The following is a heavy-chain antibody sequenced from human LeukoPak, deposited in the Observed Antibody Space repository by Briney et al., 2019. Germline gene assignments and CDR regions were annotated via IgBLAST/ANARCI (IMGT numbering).Heavy chain of an antibody. D-gene: IGHD5-18*01. CDR1: GGTFTSYD. CDR3: ARGYSYGYGADY. V-gene: IGHV1-8*03. CDR2: MNPNSGNT. Sequence: ASVKVSCKASGGTFTSYDINWVRQATGQGLEWMGWMNPNSGNTGYAQKFQGRVTITRNTSISTAYMELSSLRSEDTAVYYCARGYSYGYGADYWGQGTLVTVSS. J-gene: IGHJ4*02.